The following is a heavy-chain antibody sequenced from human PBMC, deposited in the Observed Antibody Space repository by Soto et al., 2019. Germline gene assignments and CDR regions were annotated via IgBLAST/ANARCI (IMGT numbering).Heavy chain of an antibody. D-gene: IGHD3-22*01. CDR1: GGSISSGGYY. J-gene: IGHJ4*02. CDR3: ARGPYYYDSSGYFDY. V-gene: IGHV4-31*03. Sequence: SETLSLTCTFSGGSISSGGYYWSWIRQHPGKGLEWIGYIYYSGSTYYNPSLKSRVTISVDTSKNQFSLKLSSVTAADTAVYYCARGPYYYDSSGYFDYWGQGTLVTVSS. CDR2: IYYSGST.